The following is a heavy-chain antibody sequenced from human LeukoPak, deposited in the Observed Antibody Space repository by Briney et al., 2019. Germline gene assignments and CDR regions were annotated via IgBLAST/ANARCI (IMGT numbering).Heavy chain of an antibody. Sequence: GASVKVSCKASGYTFTSYGINWVRQAPGQGLEWMGWIRTYNDNTNYAQKLQGRVTVTTDTSTSTAYMELRSLRSDDTAVYYCARVNYDILTGPSSYYYYYGMDVWGKGTTVTVSS. V-gene: IGHV1-18*04. CDR1: GYTFTSYG. D-gene: IGHD3-9*01. CDR3: ARVNYDILTGPSSYYYYYGMDV. CDR2: IRTYNDNT. J-gene: IGHJ6*04.